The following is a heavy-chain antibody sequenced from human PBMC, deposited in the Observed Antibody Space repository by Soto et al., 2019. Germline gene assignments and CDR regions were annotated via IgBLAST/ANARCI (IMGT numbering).Heavy chain of an antibody. CDR1: GGSISSGGYY. V-gene: IGHV4-31*03. J-gene: IGHJ3*02. CDR2: NHYSGST. D-gene: IGHD2-21*02. CDR3: ARVRYCDCAKGDAFDI. Sequence: QVQLQESGPGLVKPSQTLSLTCTVSGGSISSGGYYWSWIRQHPGKGLEWIGYNHYSGSTYYNPPLNSGVTIAVDTSKKQFCRKLSSVTAADTAVYYCARVRYCDCAKGDAFDIWGQGTMVTVSS.